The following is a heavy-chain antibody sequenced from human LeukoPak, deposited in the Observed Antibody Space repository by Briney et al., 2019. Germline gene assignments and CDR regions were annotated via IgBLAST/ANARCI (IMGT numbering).Heavy chain of an antibody. CDR3: ARFREGRLYPPYFDY. CDR2: INPNSGGT. D-gene: IGHD2/OR15-2a*01. Sequence: GASVKVSCKASGYTFTGYYMHWVRQAPGQGLERMGWINPNSGGTNYAQKFQGRVTMTRDTSISTAYMELSRLRSDDTAVYYCARFREGRLYPPYFDYWGQGTLVTVSS. J-gene: IGHJ4*02. V-gene: IGHV1-2*02. CDR1: GYTFTGYY.